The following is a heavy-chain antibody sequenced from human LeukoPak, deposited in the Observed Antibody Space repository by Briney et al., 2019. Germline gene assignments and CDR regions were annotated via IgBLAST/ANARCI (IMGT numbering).Heavy chain of an antibody. CDR1: GFTFSSDS. CDR2: ISSSSSYI. J-gene: IGHJ6*02. D-gene: IGHD5-24*01. Sequence: GGSLRLSCAASGFTFSSDSMNWVRQAPGKGLEWVSSISSSSSYIYYADSVKGRFTISRDNSKNTLYLQMNSLRAEDTAVYYCARDWDGYNFIGYYYYGMDVWGQGTTVTVSS. CDR3: ARDWDGYNFIGYYYYGMDV. V-gene: IGHV3-21*01.